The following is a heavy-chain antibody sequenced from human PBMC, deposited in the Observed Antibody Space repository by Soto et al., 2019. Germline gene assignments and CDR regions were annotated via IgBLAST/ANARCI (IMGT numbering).Heavy chain of an antibody. Sequence: ASVKVSCKASGYTFTSYGISWVRQAPGQGLEWMGWSSAYKGNTNYAQKLQGRVTMTTYTSTSTAYMELRSLRSDDTAVYYCARALNCDFWSGPSSCWGQGTLVTVSS. V-gene: IGHV1-18*01. D-gene: IGHD3-3*01. J-gene: IGHJ4*02. CDR1: GYTFTSYG. CDR2: SSAYKGNT. CDR3: ARALNCDFWSGPSSC.